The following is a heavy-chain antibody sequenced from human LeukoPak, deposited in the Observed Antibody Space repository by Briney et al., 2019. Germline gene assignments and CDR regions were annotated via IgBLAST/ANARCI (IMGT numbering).Heavy chain of an antibody. CDR3: ANRGGRYSSGWRNVRFDY. CDR2: ISGSGGST. CDR1: GFTFSSYA. V-gene: IGHV3-23*01. J-gene: IGHJ4*02. D-gene: IGHD6-19*01. Sequence: GGSLRLSCAASGFTFSSYAMSRVRQAPGKGLEWVSAISGSGGSTYYADSVKGRFTISRDNSKNTLYLQMNSLRAKDTAVYYCANRGGRYSSGWRNVRFDYWGQGTLVTVSS.